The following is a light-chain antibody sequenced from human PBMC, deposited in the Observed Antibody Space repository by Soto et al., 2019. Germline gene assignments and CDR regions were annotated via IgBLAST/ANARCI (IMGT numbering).Light chain of an antibody. J-gene: IGKJ5*01. V-gene: IGKV1-39*01. Sequence: DIQMNQSPSSLSTSIGDRVTITCRASQRINIYLNWYRQKPGKAPELLIYSASNLQSGVPSRFSGSGSETDFTLTISGLQSEDFATYYCQQSFSTHTFGQGTRLDIK. CDR3: QQSFSTHT. CDR1: QRINIY. CDR2: SAS.